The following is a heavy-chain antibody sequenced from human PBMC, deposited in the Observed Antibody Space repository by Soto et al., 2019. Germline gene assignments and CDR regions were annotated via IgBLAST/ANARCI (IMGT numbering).Heavy chain of an antibody. CDR1: GGSISSYY. CDR2: IYYSGST. D-gene: IGHD3-3*01. V-gene: IGHV4-59*01. J-gene: IGHJ6*03. CDR3: ARGVGYYGQYYYYYMDV. Sequence: SETLSLTCTVSGGSISSYYWSWIRQPPGKGLEWIGYIYYSGSTNYNPSLKSRVTISVDTSKNQFSLKLSSVTAADTAVYYCARGVGYYGQYYYYYMDVWGKGTTVTVSS.